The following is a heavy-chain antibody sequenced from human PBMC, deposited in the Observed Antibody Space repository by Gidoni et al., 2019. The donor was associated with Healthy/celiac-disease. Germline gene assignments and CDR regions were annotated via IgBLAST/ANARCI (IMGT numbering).Heavy chain of an antibody. Sequence: HVQLPQSGPALVKPSQTLSLTCAISGDSVSSHSAAWNWIRQSPSRGLEWLGRTYYRSKWYNDYAVSVKSRITINPDTSKNQFSLQLNSVTPEDTAVYYCARDRVAVAGTPSAFDIWGQGTMVTVSS. CDR3: ARDRVAVAGTPSAFDI. CDR1: GDSVSSHSAA. CDR2: TYYRSKWYN. V-gene: IGHV6-1*01. D-gene: IGHD6-19*01. J-gene: IGHJ3*02.